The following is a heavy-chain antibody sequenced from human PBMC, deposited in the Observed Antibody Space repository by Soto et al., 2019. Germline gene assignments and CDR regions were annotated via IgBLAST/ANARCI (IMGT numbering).Heavy chain of an antibody. Sequence: GSGPTLVNPTETLTLTCTVSGFSLSNAGMGVSWIRQPPGKALEWLAHIFSSDEKSYRTSLETRLTVSKDTSKSQVVLTMTNMDPLDTATYYCARARRGGSGNNWFDPWGQGTLVTVSS. J-gene: IGHJ5*02. D-gene: IGHD2-15*01. CDR1: GFSLSNAGMG. CDR3: ARARRGGSGNNWFDP. CDR2: IFSSDEK. V-gene: IGHV2-26*01.